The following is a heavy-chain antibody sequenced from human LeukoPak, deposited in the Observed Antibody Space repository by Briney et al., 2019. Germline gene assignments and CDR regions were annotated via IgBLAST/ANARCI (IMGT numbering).Heavy chain of an antibody. J-gene: IGHJ4*02. CDR1: GGSISSYY. Sequence: SETLSLTCTVSGGSISSYYWSWIRQPPGKGLEWIGYIYYSGSTNCNPTLKSRVTISVDTSKNQFSLKLSSVTAADTAVYYCARVMRYYDSSGYLFDYWGQGTLVTVSS. V-gene: IGHV4-59*01. D-gene: IGHD3-22*01. CDR3: ARVMRYYDSSGYLFDY. CDR2: IYYSGST.